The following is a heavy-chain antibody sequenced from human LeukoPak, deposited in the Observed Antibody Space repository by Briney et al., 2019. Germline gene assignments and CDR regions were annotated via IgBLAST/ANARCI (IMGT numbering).Heavy chain of an antibody. J-gene: IGHJ4*02. V-gene: IGHV2-5*02. Sequence: KESGPTLVKPTQTLTLTCTFSGFSLSTSGVGVGWIRQPPGKALEWLALIYWDDNKLYSTSLKSRLTITKDTSNNQVVLTMTNMHPVDTATYYCTHYGDYTFMYYFDHWGQGTLVTVSS. CDR2: IYWDDNK. CDR1: GFSLSTSGVG. CDR3: THYGDYTFMYYFDH. D-gene: IGHD4-17*01.